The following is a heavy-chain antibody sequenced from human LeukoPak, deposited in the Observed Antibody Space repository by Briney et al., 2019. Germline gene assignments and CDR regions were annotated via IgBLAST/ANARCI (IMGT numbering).Heavy chain of an antibody. CDR1: GYTFTGYY. Sequence: ASVKVSCKASGYTFTGYYMHWVRQAPGQGLEWMGWINPNSGGTNYAQKFQGRVTMTRDTSISTAYMELSRLRSDDTAVYYCARGGWNPRLVYYYYYMDVWGKGTTVTVSS. CDR2: INPNSGGT. J-gene: IGHJ6*03. D-gene: IGHD3-9*01. V-gene: IGHV1-2*02. CDR3: ARGGWNPRLVYYYYYMDV.